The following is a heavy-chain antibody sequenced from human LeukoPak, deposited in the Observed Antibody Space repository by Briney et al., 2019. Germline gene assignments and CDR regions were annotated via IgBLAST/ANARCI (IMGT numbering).Heavy chain of an antibody. CDR2: ISWNGGST. D-gene: IGHD6-13*01. J-gene: IGHJ5*02. V-gene: IGHV3-48*04. Sequence: AGGSLRLSCAASGFTFSSYSMNWVRQAPGKGLEWVSLISWNGGSTYYADSVKGRFTISRDNAKNSLYLQMNSLRAEDTAVYYCARQRIAAASSRFDPWGQGTLVTVSS. CDR1: GFTFSSYS. CDR3: ARQRIAAASSRFDP.